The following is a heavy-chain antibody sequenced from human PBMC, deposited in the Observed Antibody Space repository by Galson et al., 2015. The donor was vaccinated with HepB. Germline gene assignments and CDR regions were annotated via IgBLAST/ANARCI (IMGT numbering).Heavy chain of an antibody. CDR3: ARDGSSSSHYYYYGMDV. CDR2: INAGNGNT. D-gene: IGHD6-6*01. J-gene: IGHJ6*02. CDR1: GYTFTSYA. Sequence: SVKVSCKASGYTFTSYAMHWVRQAPGQRLEWMGWINAGNGNTKYSQKFQGRVTITRDTSASTAYMELSSLRSEDTAVYYCARDGSSSSHYYYYGMDVWGQGTTVTVSS. V-gene: IGHV1-3*01.